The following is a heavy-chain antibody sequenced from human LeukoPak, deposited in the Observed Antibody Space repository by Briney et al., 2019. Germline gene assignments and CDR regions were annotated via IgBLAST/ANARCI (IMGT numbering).Heavy chain of an antibody. CDR2: IRYDGSNK. CDR3: AKDLYDRSGGLFDY. CDR1: GFTFSSYG. D-gene: IGHD3-22*01. J-gene: IGHJ4*02. V-gene: IGHV3-30*02. Sequence: GGSLRLSCAASGFTFSSYGMHWVRQAPGKGLEWVAFIRYDGSNKYYADSVKGRFTISRDNSKNTLYLQMNSLRAKDTAVYHCAKDLYDRSGGLFDYWGQGTLVTVSS.